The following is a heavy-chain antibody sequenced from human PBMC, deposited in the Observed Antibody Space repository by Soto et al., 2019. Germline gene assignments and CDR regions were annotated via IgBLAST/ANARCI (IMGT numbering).Heavy chain of an antibody. CDR3: AHISSSWYWGY. D-gene: IGHD6-13*01. CDR1: GFSLSTSGVG. J-gene: IGHJ4*02. V-gene: IGHV2-5*01. CDR2: IYWNDDK. Sequence: QITLKESGPTLVKPTQTLTLTCTFSGFSLSTSGVGVGWIRQPPGKALEWLALIYWNDDKRYSPSRMSRLTIPQGTSNNQVVLTMTNMDPVDTATYYCAHISSSWYWGYWGQGTLVTVSS.